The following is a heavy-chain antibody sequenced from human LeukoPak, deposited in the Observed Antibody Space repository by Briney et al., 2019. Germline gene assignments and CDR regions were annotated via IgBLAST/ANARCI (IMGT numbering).Heavy chain of an antibody. CDR3: ARATLDIVGATRTFDY. CDR2: INSDGTST. Sequence: GGSLRLSCAASGFTFSSYWMHWVRQAPGEGLVCVSRINSDGTSTTYADSVKGRFTISRDNARNTLYMQMNSLIAEDTAVYYCARATLDIVGATRTFDYWGQGTLVTVSS. J-gene: IGHJ4*02. D-gene: IGHD2-2*03. V-gene: IGHV3-74*01. CDR1: GFTFSSYW.